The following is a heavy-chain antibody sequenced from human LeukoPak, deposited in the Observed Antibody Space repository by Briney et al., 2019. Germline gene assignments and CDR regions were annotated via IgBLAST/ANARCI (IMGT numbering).Heavy chain of an antibody. CDR1: GSTFSSIW. Sequence: GSLRLSCVASGSTFSSIWMSWVRQAPGKGLEWVGNIQPDGSEQYPVDSVKGRFTISRDNARNSLYLQMNSLRVEDTAVYYCAGQHYARFDPWGQGTLVTVSS. CDR2: IQPDGSEQ. CDR3: AGQHYARFDP. V-gene: IGHV3-7*01. J-gene: IGHJ5*02. D-gene: IGHD3-16*01.